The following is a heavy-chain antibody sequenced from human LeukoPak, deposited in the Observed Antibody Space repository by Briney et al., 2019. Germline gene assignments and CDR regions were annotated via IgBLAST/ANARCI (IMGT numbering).Heavy chain of an antibody. J-gene: IGHJ4*02. CDR2: VFTSGST. D-gene: IGHD5-24*01. Sequence: KPSETLSLTCTVSGVSISDYYWSWIRQPAGKGLEWIGRVFTSGSTNYNPSLKSRVSMSVDMSNSRFSLKLSSVTAADTAVYYCARGIDGYNQGDYWGQGTLVTVSS. CDR3: ARGIDGYNQGDY. V-gene: IGHV4-4*07. CDR1: GVSISDYY.